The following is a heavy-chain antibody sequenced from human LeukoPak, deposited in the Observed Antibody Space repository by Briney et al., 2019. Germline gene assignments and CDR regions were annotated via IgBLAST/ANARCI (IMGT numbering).Heavy chain of an antibody. D-gene: IGHD1-14*01. J-gene: IGHJ2*01. CDR3: ARTGRRGYFDF. V-gene: IGHV4-30-2*02. CDR2: IYHSGST. Sequence: SETLSLTCAVSGGSISSGGYSWSWIRQPPGKGLEWIGYIYHSGSTYYNPSLRSRVAISGDTSNNQFSLKLTSVTTADTAVYFCARTGRRGYFDFWGRGTPVTVSS. CDR1: GGSISSGGYS.